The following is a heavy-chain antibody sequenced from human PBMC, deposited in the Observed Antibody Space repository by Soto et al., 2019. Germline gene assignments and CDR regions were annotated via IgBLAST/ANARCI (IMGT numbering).Heavy chain of an antibody. CDR2: VYPGDSDT. CDR3: ARPPLPGYSFGIDA. Sequence: GESLKISCKASGYIFINYWIGWVRQMPGKGLEWMGIVYPGDSDTRYSPSFQGQVTISADRSTGTAFLQWRSLKASDTAIYYCARPPLPGYSFGIDAWGQGTLVTVSS. J-gene: IGHJ5*01. CDR1: GYIFINYW. V-gene: IGHV5-51*01. D-gene: IGHD2-15*01.